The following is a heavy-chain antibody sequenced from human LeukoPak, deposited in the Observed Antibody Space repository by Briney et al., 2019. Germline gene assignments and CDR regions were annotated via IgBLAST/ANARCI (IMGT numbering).Heavy chain of an antibody. CDR2: ISSSSSYI. D-gene: IGHD5-18*01. CDR3: ARADWGTAMIDY. V-gene: IGHV3-21*01. J-gene: IGHJ4*02. CDR1: GFTFSSYS. Sequence: PGGSLRLSCAASGFTFSSYSMNWVRQAPGKGLEWVSSISSSSSYIYYADSVKGRFTISRDNAKNSLYLQMNSLRAEDTAVYYCARADWGTAMIDYWGQGTLVTVSS.